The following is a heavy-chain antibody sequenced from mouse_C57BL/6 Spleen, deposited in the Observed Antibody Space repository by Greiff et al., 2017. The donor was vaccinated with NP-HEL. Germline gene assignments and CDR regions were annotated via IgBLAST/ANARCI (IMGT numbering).Heavy chain of an antibody. V-gene: IGHV1-55*01. J-gene: IGHJ2*01. Sequence: QVQLQQPGAELVKPGASVKMSCKASGYTFTSYWITWVKQRPGQGLEWIGDIYPGSGSTKYNEKFKSKATMTVDTSSSTAYMQLSSLTSEDSAVYYCARAVTTVVGEGFYYWGQGPTLTVSS. CDR3: ARAVTTVVGEGFYY. D-gene: IGHD1-1*01. CDR1: GYTFTSYW. CDR2: IYPGSGST.